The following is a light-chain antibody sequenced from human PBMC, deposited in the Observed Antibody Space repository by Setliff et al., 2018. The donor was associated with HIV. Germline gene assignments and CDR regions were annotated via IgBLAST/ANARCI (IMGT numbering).Light chain of an antibody. J-gene: IGLJ1*01. CDR2: DDS. V-gene: IGLV3-21*03. CDR3: QVWDSRSDHYV. CDR1: NIGTKS. Sequence: SYELTQPPSVSVAPGKTARITCGGNNIGTKSVHWYQQKPGQAPVLVVYDDSDRPSGIRERFSGSNSGNTATLTISRVEAGDEADYYCQVWDSRSDHYVFGTGTKVT.